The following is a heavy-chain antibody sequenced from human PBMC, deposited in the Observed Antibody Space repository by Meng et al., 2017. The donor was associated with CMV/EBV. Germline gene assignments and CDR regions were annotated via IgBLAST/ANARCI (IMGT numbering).Heavy chain of an antibody. V-gene: IGHV4-39*07. Sequence: SQTLSLTCTVSGGSISSSSYYWGWLRQPPGKGLEWVGTIYYSGSPYYNPSLQSRVTISVDTSKNQFSPKLSFVTAADTAVYYCARVNPNYYFYGMDVWGQGTTVTVSS. CDR3: ARVNPNYYFYGMDV. J-gene: IGHJ6*02. CDR2: IYYSGSP. CDR1: GGSISSSSYY.